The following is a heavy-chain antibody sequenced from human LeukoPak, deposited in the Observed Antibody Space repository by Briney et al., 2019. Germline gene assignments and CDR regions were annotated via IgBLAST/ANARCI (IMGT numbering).Heavy chain of an antibody. CDR2: IKSKTDGGTT. D-gene: IGHD3-16*01. CDR1: GFTFSNAW. J-gene: IGHJ4*02. V-gene: IGHV3-15*01. CDR3: TTADFGTIPVDY. Sequence: GGSLRLSCAASGFTFSNAWMSWVRQAPGKGLEWVGRIKSKTDGGTTDYAAPVKGRITISRDDSKNTLYLQMNSLKTEDTAVYYCTTADFGTIPVDYWGQGTLVTVSS.